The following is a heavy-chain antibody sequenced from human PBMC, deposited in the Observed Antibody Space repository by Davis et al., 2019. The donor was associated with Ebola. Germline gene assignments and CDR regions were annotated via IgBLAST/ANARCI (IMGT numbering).Heavy chain of an antibody. D-gene: IGHD6-6*01. CDR2: IFYSGNT. Sequence: MPGGSLRLSCTVSGGSISSSSYYWGWIRQPPGKGLEWIGSIFYSGNTYYNPSLKSRVTMSVDTPKNQFSLRLSSVTAADTAVYYCARRIAARPDCFDPWGQGTLVTVSP. CDR3: ARRIAARPDCFDP. V-gene: IGHV4-39*01. CDR1: GGSISSSSYY. J-gene: IGHJ5*02.